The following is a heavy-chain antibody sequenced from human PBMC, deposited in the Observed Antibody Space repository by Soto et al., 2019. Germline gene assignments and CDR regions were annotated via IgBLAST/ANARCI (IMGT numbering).Heavy chain of an antibody. Sequence: QVQLVQSGAEVKKPGASVKVSCKASGYTFTSYAMHWVRQAPGQRLEWMGWINAGNGNTKYSQKFQGRVTITRDTFAITAYMELSSLRSEDTAVYYCASGYDFWSGGAYMDVWGKGTTVTVSS. CDR3: ASGYDFWSGGAYMDV. D-gene: IGHD3-3*01. CDR2: INAGNGNT. V-gene: IGHV1-3*01. CDR1: GYTFTSYA. J-gene: IGHJ6*03.